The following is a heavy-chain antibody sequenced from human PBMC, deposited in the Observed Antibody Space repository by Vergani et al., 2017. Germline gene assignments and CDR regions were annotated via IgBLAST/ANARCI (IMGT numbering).Heavy chain of an antibody. CDR2: IYHSGST. V-gene: IGHV4-38-2*01. Sequence: QVQLQESGPGLVKPSETLALTCAVSGYSISSGYYWGWIRQPPGKGLEWIGSIYHSGSTYYNPSLKSRVTISVDTSKNQFSRKLSSVTAADTAVYYCARLXGGYDWNRVRYFDLWGRGTLVTVSS. CDR3: ARLXGGYDWNRVRYFDL. CDR1: GYSISSGYY. J-gene: IGHJ2*01. D-gene: IGHD5-12*01.